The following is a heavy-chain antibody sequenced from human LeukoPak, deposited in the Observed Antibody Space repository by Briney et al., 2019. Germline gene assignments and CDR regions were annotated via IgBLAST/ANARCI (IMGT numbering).Heavy chain of an antibody. CDR1: GASVSSSNYY. CDR3: ARHPKRRIELWLYIGK. CDR2: IYHTGST. V-gene: IGHV4-39*01. Sequence: PSETLSLTCNVSGASVSSSNYYWGWVRQSPGTGLEWIATIYHTGSTYYNPSLKSRVTLSVDTSKNQFSLNLASVTAADTAIYYCARHPKRRIELWLYIGKWGQGTQVTVSS. D-gene: IGHD1-1*01. J-gene: IGHJ4*02.